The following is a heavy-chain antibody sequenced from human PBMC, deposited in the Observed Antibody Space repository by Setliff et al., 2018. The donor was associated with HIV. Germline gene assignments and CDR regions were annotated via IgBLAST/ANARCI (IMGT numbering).Heavy chain of an antibody. CDR1: GGSISSGSYY. J-gene: IGHJ6*03. CDR2: IYPRGST. D-gene: IGHD3-22*01. V-gene: IGHV4-61*02. CDR3: ARDPVEGYYDSSGDYIFTGYMDV. Sequence: SETLSLTCTVSGGSISSGSYYWSWIRQPAGKGLEWIGRIYPRGSTNYNPSLKSRVTISVDTSKNQFSLKLSSVTAADTAVYYCARDPVEGYYDSSGDYIFTGYMDVWGKGNTVTVSS.